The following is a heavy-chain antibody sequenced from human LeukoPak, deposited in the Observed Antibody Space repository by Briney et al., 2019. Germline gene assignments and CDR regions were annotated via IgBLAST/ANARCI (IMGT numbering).Heavy chain of an antibody. V-gene: IGHV3-48*03. CDR3: ARGAWDTMVRGVNDY. CDR1: GFTFSSYE. D-gene: IGHD3-10*01. J-gene: IGHJ4*02. CDR2: ISSSGSTI. Sequence: GGSLRLSCAASGFTFSSYEMNWVRQAPGKGLEWVSYISSSGSTIYYADSVKGRFTISRDNAKNSLYLQMNSLRAEDTAVYYCARGAWDTMVRGVNDYWGQGTLVTVSS.